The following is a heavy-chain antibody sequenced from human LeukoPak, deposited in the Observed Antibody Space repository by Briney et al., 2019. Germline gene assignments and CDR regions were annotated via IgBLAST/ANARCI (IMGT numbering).Heavy chain of an antibody. D-gene: IGHD2-15*01. CDR3: TTDCMGRGGGCYEGWFDP. CDR2: VKSKTDGGTT. V-gene: IGHV3-15*01. CDR1: GFTFSSYA. J-gene: IGHJ5*02. Sequence: GGSLRLSCAASGFTFSSYAMTWVRQTPGKGLEWVGRVKSKTDGGTTYYAAPVKGRFTISRDDSKNTLYLQMNSLKTEDTAVYYCTTDCMGRGGGCYEGWFDPWGQGTLVTVSS.